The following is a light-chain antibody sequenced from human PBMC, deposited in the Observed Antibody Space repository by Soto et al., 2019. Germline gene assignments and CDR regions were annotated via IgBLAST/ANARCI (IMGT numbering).Light chain of an antibody. CDR3: GTWDSDLSAEV. CDR2: DNS. Sequence: QSVLTQPPSVSAAPGQKVTISCSGSSSNIGTTYVSWYQQLPGRAPKLVIFDNSKRPSGIPDRFSGSKSGSSATLGVTGLQTGDEADYYCGTWDSDLSAEVFGGGTKLTVL. J-gene: IGLJ3*02. V-gene: IGLV1-51*01. CDR1: SSNIGTTY.